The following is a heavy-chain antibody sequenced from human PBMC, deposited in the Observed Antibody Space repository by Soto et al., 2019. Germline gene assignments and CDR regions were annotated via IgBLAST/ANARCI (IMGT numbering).Heavy chain of an antibody. CDR2: IWYDGSNK. CDR3: ARTRGDSSSWYDAFDI. CDR1: GSTFSSYG. Sequence: PGGSLRLSCAASGSTFSSYGMHWVRQAPGKGLEWVAVIWYDGSNKYYADSVKGRFTISRDNSKNTLYLQMNSLRAEDTAVYYCARTRGDSSSWYDAFDIWGQGTMVTVSS. J-gene: IGHJ3*02. D-gene: IGHD6-13*01. V-gene: IGHV3-33*01.